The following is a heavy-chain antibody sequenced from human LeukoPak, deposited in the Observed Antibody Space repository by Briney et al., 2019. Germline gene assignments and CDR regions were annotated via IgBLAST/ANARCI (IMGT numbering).Heavy chain of an antibody. CDR1: GFTFSSYS. CDR3: ARGNPSSLDY. Sequence: GGSLRLSCAASGFTFSSYSMNWVRQAPGKGLEWVSYISSSSSTIYYADSVKGRFTISRDNAKNSLYLQTNSLRAEDTAVYYCARGNPSSLDYWGQGTLVTVSS. D-gene: IGHD6-19*01. J-gene: IGHJ4*02. V-gene: IGHV3-48*04. CDR2: ISSSSSTI.